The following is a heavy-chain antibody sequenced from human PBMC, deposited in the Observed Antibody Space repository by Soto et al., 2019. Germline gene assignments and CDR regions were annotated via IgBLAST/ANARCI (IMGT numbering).Heavy chain of an antibody. Sequence: GGSLRLSCAASGFTFSSYAMSWVRQAPGKGLEWVSAISGSGGSTYYADSVKGRFTIARDNSKNTLYLQMNSLRAEDTAVYYCAKSQRYNWDHDAFDIWGQGTMVTVSS. CDR3: AKSQRYNWDHDAFDI. J-gene: IGHJ3*02. D-gene: IGHD1-20*01. CDR1: GFTFSSYA. CDR2: ISGSGGST. V-gene: IGHV3-23*01.